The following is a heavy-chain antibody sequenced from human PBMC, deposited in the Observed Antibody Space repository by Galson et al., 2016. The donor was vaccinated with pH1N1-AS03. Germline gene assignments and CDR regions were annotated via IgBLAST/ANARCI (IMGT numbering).Heavy chain of an antibody. D-gene: IGHD6-19*01. V-gene: IGHV3-74*01. J-gene: IGHJ4*03. CDR2: IKSGGGDT. CDR3: ARDPDPNNIGWYYFDN. Sequence: SLRLSCAASGFTFSNYWMHWVRQVPGRGLMWVSGIKSGGGDTRYADSAKGRVIISRDDAKNTLYLQMNSLRAEDTALYYCARDPDPNNIGWYYFDNWGQETTVTVSS. CDR1: GFTFSNYW.